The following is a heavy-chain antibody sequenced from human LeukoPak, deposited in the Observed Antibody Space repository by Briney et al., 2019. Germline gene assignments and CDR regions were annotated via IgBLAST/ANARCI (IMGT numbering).Heavy chain of an antibody. V-gene: IGHV1-3*01. D-gene: IGHD3-3*01. CDR2: INAGNGNT. Sequence: GASVKVSCKAPGYTFTSYAMHWVRQAPGQRLEWMGWINAGNGNTKYSQKFQGRVTITRDTSASTAYMELSSLRSEDTAVYYCALHTIFGRTWFDPWGQGTLVTVSS. CDR1: GYTFTSYA. J-gene: IGHJ5*02. CDR3: ALHTIFGRTWFDP.